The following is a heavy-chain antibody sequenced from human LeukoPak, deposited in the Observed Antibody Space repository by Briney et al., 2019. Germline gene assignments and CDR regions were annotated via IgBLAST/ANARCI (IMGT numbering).Heavy chain of an antibody. CDR1: GGPISGYY. CDR2: ISYSGST. D-gene: IGHD6-13*01. V-gene: IGHV4-59*01. J-gene: IGHJ4*02. Sequence: KPSETLSLTCTVSGGPISGYYWSWIRQPPGKGLEWVGYISYSGSTNYNPSLKSRVTISVDTSKNQFSLKLSSVTAADTAVYYCARAKRGIAAAGTEYFDYWGQGTLVTVSS. CDR3: ARAKRGIAAAGTEYFDY.